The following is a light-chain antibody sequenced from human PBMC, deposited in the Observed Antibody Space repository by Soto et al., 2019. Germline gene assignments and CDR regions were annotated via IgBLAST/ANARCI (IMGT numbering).Light chain of an antibody. Sequence: EIVMTQSPATLSVSPGERATLSWRASQSISSSLAWYQQKPGQAPRLLIYGASTRATGIPARFSGSGSGTEFTLTISSLQSEDFAVYYCQQYNNGPPYTFGQGTKLEIK. CDR1: QSISSS. CDR3: QQYNNGPPYT. CDR2: GAS. V-gene: IGKV3-15*01. J-gene: IGKJ2*01.